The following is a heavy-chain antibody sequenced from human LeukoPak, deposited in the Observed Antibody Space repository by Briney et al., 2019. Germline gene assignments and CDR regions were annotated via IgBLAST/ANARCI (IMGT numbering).Heavy chain of an antibody. CDR2: IYYTGST. CDR3: ARNSNYVLYYFDY. V-gene: IGHV4-39*07. Sequence: SETLSLTCTVSGGSISSSTYYWGWIRQPPGKGLEWIGNIYYTGSTYYNPSLKSRVTISVDTSKNQFSLKLTSVTAADTAVYYCARNSNYVLYYFDYWGQGTLVTVSS. D-gene: IGHD4-11*01. CDR1: GGSISSSTYY. J-gene: IGHJ4*02.